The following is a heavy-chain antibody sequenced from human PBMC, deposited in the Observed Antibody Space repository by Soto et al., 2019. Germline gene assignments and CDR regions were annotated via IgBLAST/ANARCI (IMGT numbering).Heavy chain of an antibody. Sequence: QVQLQESGPGLVKPSGTLSLTCTVSGDSISNYYWSWIRQPPGKGLEWIGYIYYSGNTNYNPSLKSRVTMSVDTSKNQFSLRLSSVTAADTAVYFCASGYNYEVYDAFDIWGQGTMVTVSS. CDR3: ASGYNYEVYDAFDI. D-gene: IGHD5-12*01. CDR1: GDSISNYY. V-gene: IGHV4-59*01. J-gene: IGHJ3*02. CDR2: IYYSGNT.